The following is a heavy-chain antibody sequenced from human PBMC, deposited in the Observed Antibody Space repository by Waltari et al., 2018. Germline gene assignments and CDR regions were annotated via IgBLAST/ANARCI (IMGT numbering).Heavy chain of an antibody. CDR3: ARAPIAVAGTEYFLEN. V-gene: IGHV1-2*02. D-gene: IGHD6-19*01. CDR1: GYSFNAYY. CDR2: INPISGGT. Sequence: QVQLVQSGAEVKKPGASVKVSCKASGYSFNAYYLHWVRQAPGQGLEWMGWINPISGGTKYAQKFQGRVTMTRDTSISTVYMELSSPRSDDTAVYYCARAPIAVAGTEYFLENWGQGTLVTVSS. J-gene: IGHJ4*02.